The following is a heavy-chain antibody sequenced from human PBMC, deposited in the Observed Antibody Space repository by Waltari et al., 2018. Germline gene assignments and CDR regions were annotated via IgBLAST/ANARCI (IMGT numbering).Heavy chain of an antibody. CDR1: GYSISSGYS. CDR2: IYQSGST. J-gene: IGHJ6*03. CDR3: ARIAVAGSAMDV. Sequence: QVQLQESGPGLVTPSETLSLTCAVSGYSISSGYSWGGIRQPPGKGLEWIGSIYQSGSTYYNPSLKSRVTISVDTSKNQFSLKLSSVTAADTAVYYCARIAVAGSAMDVWGKGTTVTVSS. V-gene: IGHV4-38-2*01. D-gene: IGHD6-19*01.